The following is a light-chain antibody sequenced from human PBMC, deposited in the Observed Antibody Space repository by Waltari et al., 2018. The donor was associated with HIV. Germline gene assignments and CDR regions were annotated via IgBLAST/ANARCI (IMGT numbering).Light chain of an antibody. CDR1: QGISHY. CDR3: QKYNSAPAT. V-gene: IGKV1-27*01. Sequence: DIQMNQSPSSLSASVGDRVTITCRASQGISHYLAWYQQKPGKVPKLLIYAASTLQSGVPSRFSGIGSGTDFTLTISSLQPEDVATYYCQKYNSAPATFGGGTKVEIK. CDR2: AAS. J-gene: IGKJ4*01.